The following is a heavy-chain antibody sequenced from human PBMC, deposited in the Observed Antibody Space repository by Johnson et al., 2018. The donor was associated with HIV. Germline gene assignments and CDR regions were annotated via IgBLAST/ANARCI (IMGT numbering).Heavy chain of an antibody. J-gene: IGHJ3*02. V-gene: IGHV3-20*03. CDR1: GFTFDDYG. CDR2: INWNSGSI. CDR3: AGYSSSWYDAFDI. D-gene: IGHD6-13*01. Sequence: VQLVESGGGVERPGGSLRLPFVASGFTFDDYGMSWVRQPPGKGLEWVSGINWNSGSIGYADSVKGRFTISRDNAKNSLYLQMNSLRAEDTALYYCAGYSSSWYDAFDIWGQGTMVTVSS.